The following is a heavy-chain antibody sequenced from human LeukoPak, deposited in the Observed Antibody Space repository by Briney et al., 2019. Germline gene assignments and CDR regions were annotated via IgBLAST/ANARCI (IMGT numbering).Heavy chain of an antibody. CDR2: INPNSGGT. CDR3: ASAWFGEAGGNWFDP. J-gene: IGHJ5*02. CDR1: GYTFTSYG. D-gene: IGHD3-10*01. V-gene: IGHV1-2*02. Sequence: GASVKVSCKASGYTFTSYGINWVRQAPGQGLEWMGWINPNSGGTNYAQKFQGRVTMTRDTSISTAYMELSRLRSDDTAVYYCASAWFGEAGGNWFDPWGQGTLVTVSS.